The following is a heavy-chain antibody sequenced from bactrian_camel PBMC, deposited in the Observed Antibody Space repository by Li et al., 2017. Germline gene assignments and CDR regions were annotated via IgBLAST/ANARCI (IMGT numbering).Heavy chain of an antibody. V-gene: IGHV3-2*01. CDR3: AATVHGGFDY. CDR1: GFTFSKYY. Sequence: QVQLVESGGGLVQPGGSLRLSCAASGFTFSKYYMGWIRQAPGKGLEWVSSLYTDDSHTYYALSVKGRFTISRDNAKNTVYLQMNSLKPEDTAMYYCAATVHGGFDYWGQGTQVTVS. J-gene: IGHJ6*01. D-gene: IGHD5*01. CDR2: LYTDDSHT.